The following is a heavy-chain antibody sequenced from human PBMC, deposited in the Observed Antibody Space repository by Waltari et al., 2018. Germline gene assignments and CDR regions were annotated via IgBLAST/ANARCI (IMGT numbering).Heavy chain of an antibody. CDR1: GYTFTSYD. CDR2: MNPTSGTT. J-gene: IGHJ4*02. D-gene: IGHD5-18*01. V-gene: IGHV1-8*02. Sequence: QVQLVQSGAEVKKTGAPVKGPCKASGYTFTSYDINGVRQATEQGLEWKGWMNPTSGTTGYAQKFQGRGTRTRNTSISTANMELSSLRSEDTAVYYCARGFTAMVWNYWGQGTLVTVSS. CDR3: ARGFTAMVWNY.